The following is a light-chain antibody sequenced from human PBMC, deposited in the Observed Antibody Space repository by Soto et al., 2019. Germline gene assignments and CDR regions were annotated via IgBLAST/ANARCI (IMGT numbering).Light chain of an antibody. CDR2: GAS. V-gene: IGKV3-15*01. Sequence: EIVMTQSPATLSVSPGERATLSCRASQSVSSNLAWYQQKPGQAPRLLIYGASTRATGIPARFSGSGSGTEFTLTISSLQSEAFAVYYCQQYNNGGAFGQGTKVEI. J-gene: IGKJ1*01. CDR1: QSVSSN. CDR3: QQYNNGGA.